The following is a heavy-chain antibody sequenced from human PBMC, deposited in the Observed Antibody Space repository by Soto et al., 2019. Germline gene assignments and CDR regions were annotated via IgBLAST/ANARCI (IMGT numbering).Heavy chain of an antibody. CDR3: ARNYSSGFDY. V-gene: IGHV3-23*01. D-gene: IGHD6-19*01. J-gene: IGHJ4*02. CDR1: GFTFSSYA. CDR2: ISGSADST. Sequence: PGGSLRLSCAASGFTFSSYAMSWVRQAPGKGLEWVSTISGSADSTYYADSVKGRFTISRDNSKNTLYLQMSSLRAEDTAVYYCARNYSSGFDYWGQGTLVTVSS.